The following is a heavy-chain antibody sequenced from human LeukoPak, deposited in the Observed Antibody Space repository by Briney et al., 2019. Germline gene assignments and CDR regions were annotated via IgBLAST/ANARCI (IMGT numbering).Heavy chain of an antibody. Sequence: SETLSLTCTVSGGSVSSGSYYWSWIRQPPGKGLEWIGYIYYTGTTNYNPSLKSRVTISVDTSKNQFSLKVSSVTAADTGVYYCASKSTDHGELRFDYWGQGTLVTVSS. V-gene: IGHV4-61*01. CDR1: GGSVSSGSYY. CDR3: ASKSTDHGELRFDY. D-gene: IGHD4-17*01. CDR2: IYYTGTT. J-gene: IGHJ4*02.